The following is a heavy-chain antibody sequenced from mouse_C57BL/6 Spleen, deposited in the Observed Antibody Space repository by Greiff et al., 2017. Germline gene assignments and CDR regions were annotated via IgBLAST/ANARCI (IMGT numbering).Heavy chain of an antibody. Sequence: QVQLQQSGAELARPGASVKLSCKASGYTFTSYGISWVKQRTGQGLEWIGEIYPRSGNTYYNEKFKGKATLTADKSSSTAYMELRSLTSEDSAVYFCARSIGYYGSSYGYFDVWGKGTTVTVSS. D-gene: IGHD1-1*01. CDR2: IYPRSGNT. CDR3: ARSIGYYGSSYGYFDV. CDR1: GYTFTSYG. J-gene: IGHJ1*03. V-gene: IGHV1-81*01.